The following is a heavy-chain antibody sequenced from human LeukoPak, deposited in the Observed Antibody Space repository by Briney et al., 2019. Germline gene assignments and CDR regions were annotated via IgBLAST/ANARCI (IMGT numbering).Heavy chain of an antibody. CDR2: IYYSGST. D-gene: IGHD3-16*01. CDR3: ARTYGPHYYYYDMDV. Sequence: SETLSLTCTVSGGSISSSSYYWGWIRQPPGKGLEWIASIYYSGSTYYNPSLNSRVTISVDTSKNQFSLKLSSVTAADTAVYYCARTYGPHYYYYDMDVWGQGTTVIVSS. J-gene: IGHJ6*02. V-gene: IGHV4-39*01. CDR1: GGSISSSSYY.